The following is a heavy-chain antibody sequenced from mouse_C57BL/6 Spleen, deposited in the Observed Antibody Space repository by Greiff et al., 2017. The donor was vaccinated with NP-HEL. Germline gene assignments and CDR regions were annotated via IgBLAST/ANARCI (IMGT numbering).Heavy chain of an antibody. CDR1: GYTFTSYW. CDR3: ARGITTVVATNFDV. D-gene: IGHD1-1*01. CDR2: IDPSDSET. V-gene: IGHV1-52*01. J-gene: IGHJ1*03. Sequence: QVQLQQSGAELVRPGSSVKLSCKASGYTFTSYWMHWVKQRPIQGLEWIGNIDPSDSETHYNQKFKDKATLTVDKSSSTAYMQLSSLTSEDSAVYYCARGITTVVATNFDVWGTGTTVTVSS.